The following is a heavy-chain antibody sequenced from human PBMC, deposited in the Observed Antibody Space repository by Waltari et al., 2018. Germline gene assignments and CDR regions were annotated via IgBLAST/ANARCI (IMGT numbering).Heavy chain of an antibody. J-gene: IGHJ2*01. D-gene: IGHD7-27*01. V-gene: IGHV3-23*01. CDR2: ISGNGETT. CDR3: AKEGPTNGDYWHFDL. Sequence: EGQLLESGGGLVQPGGSLRLSCAASGFFFRDYAMGWVRQTPGKGLEWVSTISGNGETTYYADSVKGRFTISRDSSKNTLYLQMSSLGAADTAMYYCAKEGPTNGDYWHFDLWGRGTLVAVSS. CDR1: GFFFRDYA.